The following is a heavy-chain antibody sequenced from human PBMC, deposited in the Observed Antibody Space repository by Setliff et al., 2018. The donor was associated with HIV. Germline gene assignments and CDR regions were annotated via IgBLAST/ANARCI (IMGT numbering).Heavy chain of an antibody. CDR1: GDPISTYY. CDR3: ARGYPGIAVAGLSYYYYYYMDV. J-gene: IGHJ6*03. V-gene: IGHV4-59*01. CDR2: VYYSGST. D-gene: IGHD6-19*01. Sequence: PSETLSLTCTVSGDPISTYYWSWVRKPPGKGLEWIGYVYYSGSTSYSPSLRGRVTISVDTSKNQFSLKLSSVTAADTAVYYCARGYPGIAVAGLSYYYYYYMDVWGKGTTVTVSS.